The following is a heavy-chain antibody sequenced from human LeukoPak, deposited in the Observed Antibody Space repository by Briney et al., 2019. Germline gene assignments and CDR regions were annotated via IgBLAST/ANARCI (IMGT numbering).Heavy chain of an antibody. Sequence: SETLSLTCTVSGGSISSSSYYWGWIRQPPGKGLEWIGEINHSGSTNYNPSLKSRVTISVDTSKNQFSLKLSSVTAADTAVYYCASPPDYYDSSGSDYWGQGTLVTVSS. D-gene: IGHD3-22*01. V-gene: IGHV4-39*07. CDR2: INHSGST. CDR1: GGSISSSSYY. CDR3: ASPPDYYDSSGSDY. J-gene: IGHJ4*02.